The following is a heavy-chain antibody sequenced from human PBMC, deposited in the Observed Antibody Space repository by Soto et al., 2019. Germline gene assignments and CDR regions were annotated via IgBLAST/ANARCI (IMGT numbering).Heavy chain of an antibody. CDR1: GDSISDFY. D-gene: IGHD4-17*01. CDR3: ARDSSLHVGALHYFDY. J-gene: IGHJ4*02. Sequence: SETLSLTCTVSGDSISDFYWTWIRQHPGKGLEWIGYIYYSGSTYYNPSLKSRVTISVDTSKNQFSLKLSSVTAADTAVYYCARDSSLHVGALHYFDYWGQGTLVTVSS. CDR2: IYYSGST. V-gene: IGHV4-31*03.